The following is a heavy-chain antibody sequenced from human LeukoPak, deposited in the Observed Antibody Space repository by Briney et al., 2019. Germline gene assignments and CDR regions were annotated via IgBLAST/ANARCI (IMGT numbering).Heavy chain of an antibody. J-gene: IGHJ4*02. Sequence: ASVKVPCKASGYTFTGYYTHWVRQAPGQGLEWMGWINPNSGGTNYAQKFQGRVTMTRDTSISTAYMELSRLRSDDTAVYYCARTPLTTVVTLNFDYWGQGTLVTVSS. CDR2: INPNSGGT. V-gene: IGHV1-2*02. CDR3: ARTPLTTVVTLNFDY. CDR1: GYTFTGYY. D-gene: IGHD4-23*01.